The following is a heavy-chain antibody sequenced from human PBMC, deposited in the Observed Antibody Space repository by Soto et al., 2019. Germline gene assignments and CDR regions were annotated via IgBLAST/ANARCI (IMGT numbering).Heavy chain of an antibody. D-gene: IGHD2-21*01. Sequence: SETLSLTCAVSSGSISSSNWWSWVRQPPGKGLEWIGEIYHSGSTNYNPSLKSRVTISVDKSKNQFSLKLSSVTAADTAVYYCARKVSTLEYSRRDYYMDVWGKGTTVTVSS. CDR2: IYHSGST. J-gene: IGHJ6*03. V-gene: IGHV4-4*02. CDR3: ARKVSTLEYSRRDYYMDV. CDR1: SGSISSSNW.